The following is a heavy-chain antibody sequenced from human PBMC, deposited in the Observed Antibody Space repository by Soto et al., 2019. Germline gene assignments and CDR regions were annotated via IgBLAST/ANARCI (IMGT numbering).Heavy chain of an antibody. D-gene: IGHD6-13*01. CDR2: MNPNSGNT. CDR1: GYTFTSYD. V-gene: IGHV1-8*01. J-gene: IGHJ6*03. Sequence: ASVKVSCKASGYTFTSYDINWVRQATGQGLEWMGWMNPNSGNTGYAQKFQGRVTMTRNTSISTAYMELSSLRSEDTAVYYCARLIYSSSWLYYYMDVWGKGTTVTVSS. CDR3: ARLIYSSSWLYYYMDV.